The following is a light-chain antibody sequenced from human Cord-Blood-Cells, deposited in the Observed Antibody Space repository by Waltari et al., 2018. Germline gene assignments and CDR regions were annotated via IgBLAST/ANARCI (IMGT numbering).Light chain of an antibody. CDR2: GKN. V-gene: IGLV3-19*01. CDR1: SLRSYY. CDR3: NSRDSSGNWV. J-gene: IGLJ3*02. Sequence: SSELTQDPAVSVALGPTVRITCQGDSLRSYYASWYQQKPGQAPVLVIYGKNNRPSGIPDRFSGSSSGNTASLTITGAQAEDEADYYCNSRDSSGNWVFGGGTKLTVL.